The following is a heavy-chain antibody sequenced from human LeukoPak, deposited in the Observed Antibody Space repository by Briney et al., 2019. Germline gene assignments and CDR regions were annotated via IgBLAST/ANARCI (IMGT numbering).Heavy chain of an antibody. CDR2: IIPILGIA. J-gene: IGHJ6*02. CDR3: ARDVNNYYYFGMDV. V-gene: IGHV1-69*04. CDR1: GGTFSSYA. Sequence: ASVKVSCKASGGTFSSYAISWVRQAPGQGLEWMGRIIPILGIANYAQKFQGRVTITADKSTSTAYMELSSLRSEDTAVYYCARDVNNYYYFGMDVWGQGPTVTVSS. D-gene: IGHD2/OR15-2a*01.